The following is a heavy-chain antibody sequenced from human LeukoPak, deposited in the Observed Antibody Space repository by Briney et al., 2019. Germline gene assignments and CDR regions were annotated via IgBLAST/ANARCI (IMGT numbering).Heavy chain of an antibody. Sequence: SETLSLTCTVSGDSVNTNTYYWGWIRQPPGKGLEWIGYISYSGTTYYNPSLKSRVTISIDTSKNQFSLTLSSVTAADTAVYFCARVPSGGYGSFDYWGQGTLVTVSS. CDR1: GDSVNTNTYY. J-gene: IGHJ4*02. D-gene: IGHD5-12*01. V-gene: IGHV4-30-4*08. CDR3: ARVPSGGYGSFDY. CDR2: ISYSGTT.